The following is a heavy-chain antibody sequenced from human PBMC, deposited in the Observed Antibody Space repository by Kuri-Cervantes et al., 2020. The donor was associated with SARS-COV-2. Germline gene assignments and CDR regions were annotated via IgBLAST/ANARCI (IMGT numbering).Heavy chain of an antibody. CDR3: ARVLYSGDYGPTYYFDY. D-gene: IGHD4-17*01. Sequence: GSLRLSCAVSGGSISSSNWWSWVRQPPGKGLEWIGEIYHSGSPNYNPSLKSRVTISVDMSKNQFSLNLNSVTAADTAVYYCARVLYSGDYGPTYYFDYWGQGTLVTVSS. CDR1: GGSISSSNW. J-gene: IGHJ4*02. V-gene: IGHV4-4*02. CDR2: IYHSGSP.